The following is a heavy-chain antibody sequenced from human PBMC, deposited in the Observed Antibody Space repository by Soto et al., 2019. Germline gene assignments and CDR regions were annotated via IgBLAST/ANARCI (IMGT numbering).Heavy chain of an antibody. CDR2: IYATGTT. CDR3: VRDGTKTLRDWFDP. D-gene: IGHD1-1*01. V-gene: IGHV4-4*07. CDR1: GAYISGFY. Sequence: PSETLSLTCTVSGAYISGFYWSWIRKSAGKGLEWIGRIYATGTTDYNPSLKSRVMMSVDTSKKQFSLKLRSVTAADTAVYYCVRDGTKTLRDWFDPWGQ. J-gene: IGHJ5*02.